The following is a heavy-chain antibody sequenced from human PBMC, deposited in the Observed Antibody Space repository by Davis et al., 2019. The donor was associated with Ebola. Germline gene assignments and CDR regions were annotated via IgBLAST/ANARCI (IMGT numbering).Heavy chain of an antibody. CDR1: GYTFTDYY. V-gene: IGHV1-46*01. D-gene: IGHD6-13*01. CDR2: INPSGGTT. CDR3: ARGRIAGIAAPEGFDP. Sequence: ASVKVSCKASGYTFTDYYIHWVRQAPGQGLEWMGIINPSGGTTSYALKFQGRVTMTRDTSTSTVYMELSSLSSEDTAVYFCARGRIAGIAAPEGFDPWGLGTQVTVSS. J-gene: IGHJ5*02.